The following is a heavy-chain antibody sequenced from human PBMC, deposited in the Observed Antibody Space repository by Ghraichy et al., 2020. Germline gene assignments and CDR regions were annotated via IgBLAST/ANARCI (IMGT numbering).Heavy chain of an antibody. CDR3: ARASGGDPPIFDY. CDR2: INSDGSST. Sequence: AGSLRLSCAASGFTFSSYWMHWVRQAPGKGLVWVSRINSDGSSTTYADSVKGRFTISRDNAKNTLYLQMNSLRAEDTAVYYCARASGGDPPIFDYWGQGTLVTVSS. CDR1: GFTFSSYW. V-gene: IGHV3-74*01. J-gene: IGHJ4*02. D-gene: IGHD2-21*01.